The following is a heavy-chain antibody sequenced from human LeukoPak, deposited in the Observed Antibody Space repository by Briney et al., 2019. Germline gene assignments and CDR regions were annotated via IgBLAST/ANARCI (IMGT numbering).Heavy chain of an antibody. CDR1: GFTFSIYG. CDR2: IWYDGGNK. CDR3: AKDRAVGATPFDY. Sequence: PGGSLRLSCAASGFTFSIYGMHWLRQAPGKGLEWVAVIWYDGGNKRYADSVKGRFTISRDNSKNTLYLQMNSLRAEDTAVYYCAKDRAVGATPFDYWGQGTLVTVSS. V-gene: IGHV3-33*06. D-gene: IGHD1-26*01. J-gene: IGHJ4*02.